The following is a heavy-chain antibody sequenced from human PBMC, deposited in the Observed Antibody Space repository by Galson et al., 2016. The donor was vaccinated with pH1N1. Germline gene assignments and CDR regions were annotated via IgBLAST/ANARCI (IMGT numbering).Heavy chain of an antibody. CDR2: IFYFGST. D-gene: IGHD2-15*01. V-gene: IGHV4-61*01. CDR3: ATSATYCSGANCRLAFDY. J-gene: IGHJ4*02. CDR1: GGSVSSGSYY. Sequence: ETLSLTCIVSGGSVSSGSYYWSWIRQPPGKGLEWIGYIFYFGSTKYNPSLKSRVTISIDASKNQFSLKLTSVTAADTAVYYCATSATYCSGANCRLAFDYWGQGTLVTVSS.